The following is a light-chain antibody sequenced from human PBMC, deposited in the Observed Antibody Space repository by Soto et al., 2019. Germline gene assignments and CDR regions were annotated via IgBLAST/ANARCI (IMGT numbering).Light chain of an antibody. Sequence: QSALTQPSSVSVSPGQSITISCTGTSSDVGSYNLVSWYQQHPGKAPKLMIYEGSKRPSGVSNRFSGSKSGNTASLTISGLKAEDEADYYCCSYAGSSTYVFGTGTQSPX. V-gene: IGLV2-23*01. CDR2: EGS. J-gene: IGLJ1*01. CDR3: CSYAGSSTYV. CDR1: SSDVGSYNL.